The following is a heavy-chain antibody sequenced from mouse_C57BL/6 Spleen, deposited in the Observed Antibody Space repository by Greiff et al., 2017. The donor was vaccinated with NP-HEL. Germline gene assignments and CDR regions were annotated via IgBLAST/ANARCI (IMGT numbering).Heavy chain of an antibody. CDR1: GFTFSDYY. J-gene: IGHJ1*03. Sequence: EVHLVESGGGLVQPGGSLKLSCAASGFTFSDYYMYWVRQTPEKRLEWVAYISNGGGSTYYPDTVKGRFTISRDNAKNTLYLQMSRLKSEDTAMYYCARHEGYGNYDWYFDVWGTGTMVTVSS. CDR3: ARHEGYGNYDWYFDV. V-gene: IGHV5-12*01. CDR2: ISNGGGST. D-gene: IGHD2-1*01.